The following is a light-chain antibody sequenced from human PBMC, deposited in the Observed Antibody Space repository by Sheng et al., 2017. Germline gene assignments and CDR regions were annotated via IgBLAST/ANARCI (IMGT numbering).Light chain of an antibody. J-gene: IGKJ1*01. CDR2: GAS. CDR3: QKYNSAPWT. Sequence: VLTQSPGTVSLSPGQSATLYCRASQSLPKDYLAWFQQRPGQSPRLLIYGASIRAIGIPRRFSGSGSGSDFSLSVSSLEPEDFAVYYCQKYNSAPWTFGQGTKVEIK. V-gene: IGKV3-20*01. CDR1: QSLPKDY.